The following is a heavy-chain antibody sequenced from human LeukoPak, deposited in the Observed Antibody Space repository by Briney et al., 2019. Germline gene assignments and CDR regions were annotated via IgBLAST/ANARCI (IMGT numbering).Heavy chain of an antibody. Sequence: GRSLGLSCAASGFTFSTYWMGWVRQAPGKGLEWVAKIKPDGSEKDHVDSVKGRFTISRDNAKNSLYLQLNSLRAEDTAVYYCARSRFYFDYWGQGTLVTVSS. J-gene: IGHJ4*02. V-gene: IGHV3-7*01. CDR2: IKPDGSEK. CDR3: ARSRFYFDY. CDR1: GFTFSTYW. D-gene: IGHD5/OR15-5a*01.